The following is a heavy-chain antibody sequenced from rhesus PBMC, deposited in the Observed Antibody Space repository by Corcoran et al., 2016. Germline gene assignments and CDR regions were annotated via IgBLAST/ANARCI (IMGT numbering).Heavy chain of an antibody. CDR2: ISSGGST. Sequence: QVQLQQWGEGLVKPSETLSLPCAVYGGSVSGYWWRWIRYPRGKGLAWFGRISSGGSTNYNPSLKSRVTISIDTSKNQFSLKLSSVTAADTAVYYCARLVDTATVNDYWGQGVLVTVSS. D-gene: IGHD5-12*01. V-gene: IGHV4-160*01. CDR1: GGSVSGYW. J-gene: IGHJ4*01. CDR3: ARLVDTATVNDY.